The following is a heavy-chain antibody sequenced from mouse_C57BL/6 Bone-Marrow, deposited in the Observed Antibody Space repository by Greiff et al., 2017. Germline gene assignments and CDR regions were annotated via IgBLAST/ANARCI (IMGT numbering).Heavy chain of an antibody. CDR3: TRENYYGSRWGY. J-gene: IGHJ2*01. CDR1: GYTFTDYE. D-gene: IGHD1-1*01. Sequence: QVQLQQSGAELVRPGASVTLSCKASGYTFTDYEMHWVKQTPVHGLEWIGAIDPETGGTAYNQKFKGKAILTADKSSSTAYMELRSLTSEDSAVYYCTRENYYGSRWGYWAQGTTLTVSS. V-gene: IGHV1-15*01. CDR2: IDPETGGT.